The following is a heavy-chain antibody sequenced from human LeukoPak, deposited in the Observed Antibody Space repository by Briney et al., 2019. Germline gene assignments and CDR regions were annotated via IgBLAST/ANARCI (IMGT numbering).Heavy chain of an antibody. CDR1: GYTFTGYY. CDR3: ARGIAAAGTFDY. V-gene: IGHV1-2*02. J-gene: IGHJ4*02. CDR2: INPNSGVT. Sequence: ASVKVSRKASGYTFTGYYLHWVRQAPGQGLEWMGWINPNSGVTNYAQKFQGRVTMTRDTSISTAYMDLSRLRSDDTAVYYCARGIAAAGTFDYWGQGSLVTVSS. D-gene: IGHD6-13*01.